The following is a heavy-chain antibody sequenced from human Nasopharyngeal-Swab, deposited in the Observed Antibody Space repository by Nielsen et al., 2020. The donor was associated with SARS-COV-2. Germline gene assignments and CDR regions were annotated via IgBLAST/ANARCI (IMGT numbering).Heavy chain of an antibody. V-gene: IGHV4-39*01. D-gene: IGHD6-13*01. Sequence: SETLSRNCTVCGGAISSSTYYWAWIRQPPGKGLEWIGSIYYGGSTYYNLSLKSRVTISVDTSKKQFSLKLSSVTAADTAVYYCATLSSSWYEYYFDYWRQGTLVTVSS. CDR3: ATLSSSWYEYYFDY. CDR2: IYYGGST. CDR1: GGAISSSTYY. J-gene: IGHJ4*02.